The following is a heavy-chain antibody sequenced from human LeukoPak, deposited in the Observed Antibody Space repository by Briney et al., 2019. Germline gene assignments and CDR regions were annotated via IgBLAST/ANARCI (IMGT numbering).Heavy chain of an antibody. CDR2: IYHSGST. V-gene: IGHV4-30-2*01. J-gene: IGHJ4*02. D-gene: IGHD3-10*01. Sequence: PSETLSLTCTVSGGSISDYYWNWIRQPPGKGLEWIGYIYHSGSTYYNPSLKSRVTISVDRSKNQFSLKLSSVTAADTAVYYCARGVPVTDWGQGTLVTVSS. CDR1: GGSISDYY. CDR3: ARGVPVTD.